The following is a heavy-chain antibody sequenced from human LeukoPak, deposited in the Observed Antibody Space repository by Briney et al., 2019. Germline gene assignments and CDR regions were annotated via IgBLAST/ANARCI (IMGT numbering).Heavy chain of an antibody. D-gene: IGHD3-3*01. Sequence: PPGGSLRLSCAASGFTFSSYAMSWVRQAPGKGLEWVSAISGSGGSTYYADSVKGRFTISRDNSKNTLYLQMNSLRAEDTVVYYCAKDFRDSTYYDFWSGWNYFDYWGQGTLVTVSS. CDR2: ISGSGGST. CDR3: AKDFRDSTYYDFWSGWNYFDY. V-gene: IGHV3-23*01. J-gene: IGHJ4*02. CDR1: GFTFSSYA.